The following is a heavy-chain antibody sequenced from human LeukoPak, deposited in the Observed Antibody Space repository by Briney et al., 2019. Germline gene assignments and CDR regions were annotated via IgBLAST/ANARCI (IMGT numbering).Heavy chain of an antibody. CDR2: INPNSGCT. CDR1: GYTFTRYY. V-gene: IGHV1-2*02. D-gene: IGHD6-13*01. Sequence: SVKVSCKASGYTFTRYYMHWLRQDPGQGLEWLGWINPNSGCTNYTQKEQWRVTMTRDTSISTAYMELSSLRSDDRGVYYCATSRGAGIAVASHWGRGTWSRSLQ. J-gene: IGHJ4*02. CDR3: ATSRGAGIAVASH.